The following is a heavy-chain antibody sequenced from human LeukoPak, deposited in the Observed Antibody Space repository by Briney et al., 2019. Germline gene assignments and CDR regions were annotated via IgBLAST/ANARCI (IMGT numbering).Heavy chain of an antibody. V-gene: IGHV1-2*02. CDR1: GYTFTGYY. D-gene: IGHD3-3*01. CDR2: INPNSGGT. J-gene: IGHJ4*02. CDR3: ARDQGFWSGYYFDY. Sequence: ASVKVSCKASGYTFTGYYMHWVRQAPGQGLEWMGWINPNSGGTNYAQKFQGRVTMTRDTSISTAYMELSRLRSDDTAVYYCARDQGFWSGYYFDYWVQGTLVTVSS.